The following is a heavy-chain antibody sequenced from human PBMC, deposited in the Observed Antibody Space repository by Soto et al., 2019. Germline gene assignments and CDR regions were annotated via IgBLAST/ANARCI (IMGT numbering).Heavy chain of an antibody. Sequence: QVQLVESGGGVVQPGRSLRLSCAASGFTFSSYGMHWVRQAPGKGLEWVAVISYDGSNKYYADSVKGRFTISRDNSKNTLYLQMNSLRAEDTAVYYCAKEVWSGPMDVWGQGNTVTVSS. D-gene: IGHD3-3*01. J-gene: IGHJ6*02. CDR3: AKEVWSGPMDV. CDR2: ISYDGSNK. CDR1: GFTFSSYG. V-gene: IGHV3-30*18.